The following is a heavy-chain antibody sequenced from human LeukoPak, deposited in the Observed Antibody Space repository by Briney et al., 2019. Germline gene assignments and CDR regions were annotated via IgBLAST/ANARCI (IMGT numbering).Heavy chain of an antibody. D-gene: IGHD3-16*01. J-gene: IGHJ4*02. Sequence: EASVKVSCKASGYTFTTHDLTWVRQATGQGLEWMGWMNPGNGDTAYAQKFQGRVAMTRDTSMSTAYMELNNLGSEDTAIYYCARGLGDYNTDRFPVSGYWGQGTPVTVSS. CDR2: MNPGNGDT. V-gene: IGHV1-8*01. CDR3: ARGLGDYNTDRFPVSGY. CDR1: GYTFTTHD.